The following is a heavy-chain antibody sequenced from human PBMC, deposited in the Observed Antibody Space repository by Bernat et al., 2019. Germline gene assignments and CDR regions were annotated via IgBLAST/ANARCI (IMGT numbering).Heavy chain of an antibody. CDR2: ISAYNGNT. D-gene: IGHD3-22*01. V-gene: IGHV1-18*04. Sequence: QVQLVQSGAEVKKPGASVKVSCKASGYTFTSYGISWVRQAPGQGLEWMGWISAYNGNTHYAQKLQGRVTMTTDTSTSTAYMVLRSLRSDDTAVYYCASAGYYYASSGYVDYWGQGTLVTVSS. J-gene: IGHJ4*02. CDR3: ASAGYYYASSGYVDY. CDR1: GYTFTSYG.